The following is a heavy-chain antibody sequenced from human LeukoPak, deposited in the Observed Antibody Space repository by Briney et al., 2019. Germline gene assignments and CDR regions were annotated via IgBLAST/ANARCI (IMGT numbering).Heavy chain of an antibody. Sequence: GGSLRLSCAASGFTFSSYGMHWVRQAPGKGLEWVAFIRYDGSNKYYADSVKGRFTISRDNSKNTLYLQMNSLRAEDTAVYYCANGDSSGWYSWEDYFDYWGQGTLVTVSS. V-gene: IGHV3-30*02. CDR1: GFTFSSYG. CDR3: ANGDSSGWYSWEDYFDY. D-gene: IGHD6-19*01. J-gene: IGHJ4*02. CDR2: IRYDGSNK.